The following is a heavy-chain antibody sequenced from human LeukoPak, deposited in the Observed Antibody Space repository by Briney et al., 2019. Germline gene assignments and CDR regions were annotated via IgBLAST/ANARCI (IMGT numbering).Heavy chain of an antibody. CDR1: GFTFSRYA. J-gene: IGHJ4*02. CDR3: AKDSSVPYGITN. V-gene: IGHV3-23*01. Sequence: GGSLRLSCVVSGFTFSRYAMSWVRQAPGKGLEWVSASDGSGGNTFYADSVKGRFTISRDNSKNTLFLHMNSLRAEDTAVYFCAKDSSVPYGITNWGQGTLVTVS. CDR2: SDGSGGNT. D-gene: IGHD4-17*01.